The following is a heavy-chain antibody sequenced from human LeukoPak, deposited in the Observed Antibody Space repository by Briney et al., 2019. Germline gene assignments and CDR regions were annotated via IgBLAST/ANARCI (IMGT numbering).Heavy chain of an antibody. Sequence: GGSLRLSCAASGFTFSSYSMNWVRQAPGKGLEWVSYISSSSSTIYYADSVKGRSTISRDNAKNSLYLQMNSLRAEDTAVYYCARDGAVTTRSYYYMDVWGKGTTVTVSS. CDR1: GFTFSSYS. V-gene: IGHV3-48*01. J-gene: IGHJ6*03. D-gene: IGHD4-11*01. CDR2: ISSSSSTI. CDR3: ARDGAVTTRSYYYMDV.